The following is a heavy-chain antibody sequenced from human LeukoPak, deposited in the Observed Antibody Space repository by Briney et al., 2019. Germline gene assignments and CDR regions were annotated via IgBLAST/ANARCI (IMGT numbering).Heavy chain of an antibody. CDR2: IYYSGST. Sequence: SQTLSLTCTVSSGSISSGDYYWSWLRQPPGKGLEWIGYIYYSGSTYYNPSLKSRVTISVDTSKNQFSLKLSSVTAADTAVYYCASEWGANWYFDLWGRGTLVTVSS. CDR1: SGSISSGDYY. V-gene: IGHV4-30-4*01. CDR3: ASEWGANWYFDL. J-gene: IGHJ2*01. D-gene: IGHD1-26*01.